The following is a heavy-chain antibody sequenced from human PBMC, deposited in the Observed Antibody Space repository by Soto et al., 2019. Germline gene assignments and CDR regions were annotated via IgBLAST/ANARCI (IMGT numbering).Heavy chain of an antibody. Sequence: GGSLRLSCAGSGFTFGDSYMSWIRQAPGKGLEWLSYISPGSRYPAYADSVKGRFTISRDNAKRSLYLQMMSLTAEDTAIYYCIRGGCGGLFYPRGKGTMGTVSS. CDR3: IRGGCGGLFYP. D-gene: IGHD2-21*01. J-gene: IGHJ4*02. V-gene: IGHV3-11*06. CDR1: GFTFGDSY. CDR2: ISPGSRYP.